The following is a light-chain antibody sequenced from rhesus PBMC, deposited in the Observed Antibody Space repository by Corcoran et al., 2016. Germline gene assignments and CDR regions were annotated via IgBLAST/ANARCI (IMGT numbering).Light chain of an antibody. J-gene: IGKJ2*01. Sequence: DIQMTQSPSSLSASVGDTVTITCRASQSISSWLDWYQQKPGKAPKLLLYKASSLQSGVPSRFSGSGSGTDYTLTISSLQPEDFATYYCQQYDDLPYSFGRGTKVEIK. CDR1: QSISSW. V-gene: IGKV1-22*01. CDR2: KAS. CDR3: QQYDDLPYS.